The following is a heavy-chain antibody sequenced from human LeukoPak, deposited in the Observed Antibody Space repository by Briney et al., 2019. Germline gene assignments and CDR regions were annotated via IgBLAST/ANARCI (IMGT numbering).Heavy chain of an antibody. J-gene: IGHJ3*02. D-gene: IGHD2-2*03. V-gene: IGHV4-39*01. CDR1: GGSISSSSYY. CDR2: LYYSGST. CDR3: AKSLLGSTDDAFDI. Sequence: PSEPLSLTCTVSGGSISSSSYYWGGIRQPPGEGLEWFVSLYYSGSTYYNPSLRSRVTISVDTSKTQFSLTVSSVTAADTAVYYCAKSLLGSTDDAFDIWGQGTMVTVSS.